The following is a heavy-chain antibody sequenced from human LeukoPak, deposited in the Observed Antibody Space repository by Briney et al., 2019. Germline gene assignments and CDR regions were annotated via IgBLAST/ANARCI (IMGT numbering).Heavy chain of an antibody. CDR3: ARQPAMVTYYFDY. J-gene: IGHJ4*02. D-gene: IGHD5-18*01. V-gene: IGHV3-30*04. CDR1: GFTFSSYA. Sequence: GRSLRLSCAASGFTFSSYAMHWVRQAPGKGLEWVADISYDGSNKYYADSVKGRFTISRDNSKNTLYLQMNSLRAEDTAVYYCARQPAMVTYYFDYWGQGTLVTVSS. CDR2: ISYDGSNK.